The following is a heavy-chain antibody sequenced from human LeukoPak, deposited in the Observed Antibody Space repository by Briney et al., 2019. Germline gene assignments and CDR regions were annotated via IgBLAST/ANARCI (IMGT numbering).Heavy chain of an antibody. V-gene: IGHV3-21*01. CDR2: ISSSSSYI. CDR1: GFTFSSYS. D-gene: IGHD2-21*02. Sequence: GGSLRLSCAASGFTFSSYSMNWVRQAPGKGLEWVSSISSSSSYIYYADSVKGRFTISRDNAKNSLYLQMNSLRAEDTAVYYCARDHTANIVVVTAIGYGMDVWGQGTTVIVSS. J-gene: IGHJ6*02. CDR3: ARDHTANIVVVTAIGYGMDV.